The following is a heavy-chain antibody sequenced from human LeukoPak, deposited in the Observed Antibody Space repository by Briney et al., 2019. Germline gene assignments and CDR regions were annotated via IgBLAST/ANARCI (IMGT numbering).Heavy chain of an antibody. J-gene: IGHJ4*02. V-gene: IGHV1-58*02. D-gene: IGHD3-3*01. Sequence: GASVKVSCKASGFTFTNSAMQWVRQARGQRLEWIGWIVVGSGNTNYAQKFQERVTITRDMSTSTAYMELSSLRSEDTAVYYCASAIEGSGYLDYWGQGTLVTVSS. CDR2: IVVGSGNT. CDR3: ASAIEGSGYLDY. CDR1: GFTFTNSA.